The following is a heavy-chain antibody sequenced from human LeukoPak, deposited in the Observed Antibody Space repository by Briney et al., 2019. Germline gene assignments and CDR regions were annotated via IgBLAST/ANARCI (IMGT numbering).Heavy chain of an antibody. D-gene: IGHD2-21*01. CDR3: ARSTLIAPRGAFDF. J-gene: IGHJ3*01. V-gene: IGHV3-21*01. CDR2: ISSSSSYI. Sequence: PGGSLRLSCAASGFTFSTYSMNWVRQAAGKVLEWVSSISSSSSYIYYTNSVKGRFTISRDNAKNLLFLQMNSLRAEDTAVYYCARSTLIAPRGAFDFWGQGTMVSVSS. CDR1: GFTFSTYS.